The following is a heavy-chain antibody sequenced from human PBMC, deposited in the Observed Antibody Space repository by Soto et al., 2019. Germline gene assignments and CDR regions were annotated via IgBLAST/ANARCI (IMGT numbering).Heavy chain of an antibody. CDR2: IYYSGST. Sequence: PSETLSLTGTVSGGSISSGGYYWSWIRQHPGKGLEWIGYIYYSGSTYYNPSLKSRVTISVDTSKNQFSLKLSSVTAADTAVYYCAREALRLFYGMDVWGQGTTVTVSS. CDR3: AREALRLFYGMDV. CDR1: GGSISSGGYY. D-gene: IGHD2-21*01. J-gene: IGHJ6*02. V-gene: IGHV4-31*03.